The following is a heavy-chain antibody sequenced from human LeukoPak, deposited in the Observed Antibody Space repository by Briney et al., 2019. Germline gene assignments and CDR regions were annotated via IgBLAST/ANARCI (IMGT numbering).Heavy chain of an antibody. CDR3: ARDPGGPIDY. V-gene: IGHV3-30*04. CDR1: GFTFSSYA. Sequence: GGSLRLSCAASGFTFSSYAMHWVRQAPGKGLEWVAVISYDGSNKYYADSVKGRFTIPRDNSKNTLYLQMSSLRAEDTAVYYCARDPGGPIDYWGQGTLVTVSS. J-gene: IGHJ4*02. CDR2: ISYDGSNK. D-gene: IGHD3-10*01.